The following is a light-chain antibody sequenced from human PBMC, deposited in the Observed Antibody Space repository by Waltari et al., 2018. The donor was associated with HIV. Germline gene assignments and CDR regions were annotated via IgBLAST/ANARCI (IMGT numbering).Light chain of an antibody. Sequence: DIQMTQSPSSLSASVGDRVTITCQASQDISNYLNWYQQKPGKAPKLLIYDASNLETGVPSRFSGSGSGTDFTFTISSLQPEDIATYYCQQYDNLPPRRTFGPDQSGYQT. V-gene: IGKV1-33*01. CDR1: QDISNY. CDR2: DAS. CDR3: QQYDNLPPRRT. J-gene: IGKJ3*01.